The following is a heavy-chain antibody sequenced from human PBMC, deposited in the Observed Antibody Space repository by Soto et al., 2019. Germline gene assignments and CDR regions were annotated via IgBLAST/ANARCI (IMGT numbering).Heavy chain of an antibody. CDR2: MYNTGST. CDR1: GGSISGYY. CDR3: ARDLWGYCGTDCYPLDV. J-gene: IGHJ6*02. D-gene: IGHD2-21*02. Sequence: PSGTLSLTCTVSGGSISGYYWSWIRQPPGKGLEWIGYMYNTGSTVYNPSFKSRVTISVDTSKNQFSLKLNSVTAADTAVYYCARDLWGYCGTDCYPLDVWGQGAPVTVSS. V-gene: IGHV4-59*01.